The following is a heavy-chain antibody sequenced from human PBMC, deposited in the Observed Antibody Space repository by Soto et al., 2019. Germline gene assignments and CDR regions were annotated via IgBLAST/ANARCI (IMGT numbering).Heavy chain of an antibody. CDR2: ISGSGSTT. CDR1: GFTFSSFA. J-gene: IGHJ4*02. V-gene: IGHV3-23*01. CDR3: AKDAKYSSSWYYFDY. D-gene: IGHD6-13*01. Sequence: EVQLLESGGGLVQPGGSLRLSCAASGFTFSSFAMSWVRQAPGKGLEWVSVISGSGSTTDFADSVRGRFTISRDNSKKVVYLQMNSLRAEDTAVYYCAKDAKYSSSWYYFDYWGQGTLVTVSS.